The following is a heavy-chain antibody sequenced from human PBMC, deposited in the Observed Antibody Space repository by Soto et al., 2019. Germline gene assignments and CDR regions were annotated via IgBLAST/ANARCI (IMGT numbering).Heavy chain of an antibody. CDR1: GGTFSSYA. Sequence: QVQLVQSGAEVKKPGSSVKVSCKASGGTFSSYAISWVRQAPGQGLEWMGGIIPIFGTANYAQKFQGRVTITADESTSTAYMELSSLRSEDTAVYYCARDIVVLPPKRYYYYGMDVWGQGSTVTVSS. D-gene: IGHD2-2*01. V-gene: IGHV1-69*01. CDR2: IIPIFGTA. CDR3: ARDIVVLPPKRYYYYGMDV. J-gene: IGHJ6*02.